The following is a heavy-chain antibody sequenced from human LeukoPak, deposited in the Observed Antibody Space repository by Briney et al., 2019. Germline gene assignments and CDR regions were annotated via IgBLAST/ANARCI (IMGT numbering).Heavy chain of an antibody. D-gene: IGHD3-16*01. V-gene: IGHV1-8*01. CDR1: GYTFTSYD. J-gene: IGHJ4*02. Sequence: ASVKVSCKASGYTFTSYDINWVRQATGQGLEWMGWMNPNSGNTGYAQKFQGRVTMTRNTSISTAYMELSSLRSEDTAVYYCARGRSVERILNYWGQGTLVTVSS. CDR3: ARGRSVERILNY. CDR2: MNPNSGNT.